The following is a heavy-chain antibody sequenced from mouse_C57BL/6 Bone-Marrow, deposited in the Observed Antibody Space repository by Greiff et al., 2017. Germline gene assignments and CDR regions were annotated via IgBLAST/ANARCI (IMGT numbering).Heavy chain of an antibody. J-gene: IGHJ3*01. Sequence: QVQLKESGAELVRPGASVTLSCKASGYTFTDYEMHWVKQTPVHGLEWIGAIDPETGGTAYNQKFKGKAILTADKSSSTAYMELRSLTSEDSAVYYCAGEYGNGLWFAYWGQGTLVTVSA. CDR1: GYTFTDYE. CDR2: IDPETGGT. D-gene: IGHD2-1*01. V-gene: IGHV1-15*01. CDR3: AGEYGNGLWFAY.